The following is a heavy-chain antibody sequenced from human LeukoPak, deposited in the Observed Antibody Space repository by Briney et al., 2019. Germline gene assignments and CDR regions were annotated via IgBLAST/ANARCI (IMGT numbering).Heavy chain of an antibody. CDR3: AKRASGSGTSLYYFDY. V-gene: IGHV3-23*01. CDR1: GFTFSSYA. CDR2: ISNTGGST. J-gene: IGHJ4*02. Sequence: GGSLRLSCAASGFTFSSYAMSWVRQAPGKGLEWVSVISNTGGSTFYADSVKGRFTISRDNSKNTLYLQMNSLRAKDTAVYYCAKRASGSGTSLYYFDYWGQGTLVTVSS. D-gene: IGHD3-10*01.